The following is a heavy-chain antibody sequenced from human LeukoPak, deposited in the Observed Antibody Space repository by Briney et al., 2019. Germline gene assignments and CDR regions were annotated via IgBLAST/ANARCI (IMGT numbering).Heavy chain of an antibody. D-gene: IGHD6-13*01. CDR3: AMRYSSSWPFDY. Sequence: ASVKVSCKASGYTFTGYYMHWVRQAPGQGLEWMGWINPNSGGTNYAQKFQGWVTMTRDTSISTAYMELSRLRSNDTAVYYCAMRYSSSWPFDYWGQGTLVTVSS. V-gene: IGHV1-2*04. CDR1: GYTFTGYY. CDR2: INPNSGGT. J-gene: IGHJ4*02.